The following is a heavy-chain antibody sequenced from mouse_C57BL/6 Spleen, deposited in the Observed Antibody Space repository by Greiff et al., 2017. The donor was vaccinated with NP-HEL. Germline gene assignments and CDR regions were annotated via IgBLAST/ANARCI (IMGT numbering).Heavy chain of an antibody. CDR2: IYPGDGDT. V-gene: IGHV1-82*01. CDR1: GYAFSSSW. CDR3: ARMGDGSSSWYFDV. J-gene: IGHJ1*03. Sequence: QVQLQQSGPELVKPGASVKISCKASGYAFSSSWMNWVKQRPGKGLEWIGRIYPGDGDTNYNGKFKGKATLTADKSSSTAYMQLSSLTSEDSAVYFCARMGDGSSSWYFDVWGTGTTVTVSS. D-gene: IGHD1-1*01.